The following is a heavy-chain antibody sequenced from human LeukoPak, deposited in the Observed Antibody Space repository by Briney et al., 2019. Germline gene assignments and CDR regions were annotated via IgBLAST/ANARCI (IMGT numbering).Heavy chain of an antibody. J-gene: IGHJ4*02. CDR3: ARPPSYTTVTTFVRYHFDY. V-gene: IGHV3-30*19. D-gene: IGHD4-17*01. CDR2: ISYDGSNK. Sequence: PGGSLRLSCVASGFTLSGYGMHWVRQAPGKGLEWVAVISYDGSNKYYADSVKGRFTISRDNSKNTLYLQMNSLRAEDTAVYYCARPPSYTTVTTFVRYHFDYWGQGTLVTVSS. CDR1: GFTLSGYG.